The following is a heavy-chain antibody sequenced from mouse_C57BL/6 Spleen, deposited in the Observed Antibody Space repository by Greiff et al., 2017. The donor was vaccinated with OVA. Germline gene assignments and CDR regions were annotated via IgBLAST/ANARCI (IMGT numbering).Heavy chain of an antibody. CDR3: ARRDGSRVLDY. V-gene: IGHV1-54*01. CDR1: GYAFTNYL. J-gene: IGHJ2*01. D-gene: IGHD1-1*01. Sequence: QVQLQQSGAELVRPGTSVKVSCKASGYAFTNYLIEWVKQRPGQGLEWIGVINPGSGGTTYNEKFKGKATLTADKSSSTAYMQLSSLTSEDSAVYFCARRDGSRVLDYWGKGTTLTVSS. CDR2: INPGSGGT.